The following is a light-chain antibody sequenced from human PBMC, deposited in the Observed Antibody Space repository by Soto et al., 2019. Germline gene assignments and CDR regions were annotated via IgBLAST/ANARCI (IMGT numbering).Light chain of an antibody. CDR2: EVG. J-gene: IGLJ2*01. Sequence: QLVLTQPASVSGSPGQSITISCTGTSSDVGGYNYVSWYQQHPGKAPKLIIYEVGNRPSGVSNRFSGSKSGYTASLTISGLQADDEADYYCSSYTSSSHMVFGGGTKVTVL. CDR1: SSDVGGYNY. V-gene: IGLV2-14*01. CDR3: SSYTSSSHMV.